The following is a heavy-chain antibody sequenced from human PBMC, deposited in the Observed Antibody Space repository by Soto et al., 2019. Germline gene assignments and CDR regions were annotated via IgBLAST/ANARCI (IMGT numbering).Heavy chain of an antibody. CDR2: ISSSSSYI. Sequence: GGSLRLSCAASGFTFSSYSMNWVRQAPGKGLEWVSSISSSSSYIYYADSVKGRFTISRDNAKNSLYLQMNSLRAEDTAVYYCARDRPLSYYDFWSGYYMNPVYYGMDVWGQGTTGTVSS. CDR1: GFTFSSYS. V-gene: IGHV3-21*01. CDR3: ARDRPLSYYDFWSGYYMNPVYYGMDV. J-gene: IGHJ6*02. D-gene: IGHD3-3*01.